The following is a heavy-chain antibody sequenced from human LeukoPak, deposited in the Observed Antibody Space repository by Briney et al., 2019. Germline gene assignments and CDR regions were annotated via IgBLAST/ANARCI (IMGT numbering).Heavy chain of an antibody. Sequence: ASVKVSCKVSGYTLTELSMHWVRQAPGQGLEWMGGFDPEDGETIYAQKFQGRVTMTEDTSTDTAYMELSSLRSEDTAVYYCATAKYRSGWYGALDIWGQGTMVTVSS. D-gene: IGHD6-19*01. V-gene: IGHV1-24*01. J-gene: IGHJ3*02. CDR3: ATAKYRSGWYGALDI. CDR1: GYTLTELS. CDR2: FDPEDGET.